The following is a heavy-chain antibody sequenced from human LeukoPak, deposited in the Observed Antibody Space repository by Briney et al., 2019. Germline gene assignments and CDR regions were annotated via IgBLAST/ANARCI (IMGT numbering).Heavy chain of an antibody. CDR3: ASSAHSSSWYWPFDY. D-gene: IGHD6-13*01. CDR2: IYYSGTT. J-gene: IGHJ4*02. V-gene: IGHV4-61*05. Sequence: SETLSLTCTVSGGSISSSSYYWGWIRQPPGKGLEWIGFIYYSGTTNYNPSLKSRVTISVDTSKNQFSLKLSSVTAADTAVYYCASSAHSSSWYWPFDYWGQGTLVTVSS. CDR1: GGSISSSSYY.